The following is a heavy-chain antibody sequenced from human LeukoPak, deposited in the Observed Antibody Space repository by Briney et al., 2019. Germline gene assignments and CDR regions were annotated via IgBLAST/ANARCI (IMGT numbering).Heavy chain of an antibody. J-gene: IGHJ6*04. CDR2: ISSSGSTI. CDR1: GFTFSSYE. Sequence: QTGGSLRLSCAASGFTFSSYEMNWVRQAPGKGLEWVSYISSSGSTIYYADSVKGRFTISRDNAKNSLYLQMNSLSAEDTAVYYCAELGITMIVGVWGKGTMVTISS. V-gene: IGHV3-48*03. CDR3: AELGITMIVGV. D-gene: IGHD3-22*01.